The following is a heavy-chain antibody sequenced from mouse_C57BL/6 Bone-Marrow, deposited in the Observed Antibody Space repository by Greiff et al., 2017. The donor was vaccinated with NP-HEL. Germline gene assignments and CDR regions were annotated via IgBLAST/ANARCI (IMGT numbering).Heavy chain of an antibody. D-gene: IGHD1-1*01. CDR3: TLYYYGSSSFAY. J-gene: IGHJ3*01. V-gene: IGHV6-3*01. CDR2: IRLKSDNYAT. CDR1: GFTFSNYW. Sequence: DVKLQESGGGLVQPGGSMKLSCVASGFTFSNYWMNWVRQSPEKGLEWVAQIRLKSDNYATHYAESVKGRFTISRDDSKSSVYLQMNNLRAEDTGIYYCTLYYYGSSSFAYWGQGTLVTVSA.